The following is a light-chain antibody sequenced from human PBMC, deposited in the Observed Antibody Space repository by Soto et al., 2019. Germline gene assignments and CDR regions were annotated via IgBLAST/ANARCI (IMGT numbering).Light chain of an antibody. Sequence: QSALTQPASVSGSPGQSITISCTGTSSDVGGYNYVSWYQQHPGKAPKLMIYDVSIRPSGVSNRFSGSKSGNTASLTISGLQAEDEADYYCSSYTSSSTGVFGGGTKLTVL. V-gene: IGLV2-14*01. CDR3: SSYTSSSTGV. J-gene: IGLJ2*01. CDR1: SSDVGGYNY. CDR2: DVS.